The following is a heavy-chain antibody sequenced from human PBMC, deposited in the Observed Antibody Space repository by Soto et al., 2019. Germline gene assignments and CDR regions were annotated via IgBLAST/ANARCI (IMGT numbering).Heavy chain of an antibody. J-gene: IGHJ3*02. Sequence: QVQLVQSGAEVKKPGSSVKVSCKASGGTFSSYAISWVRQAPGQGLEWMGGINPIFGTANYAQKFQGRVTITADESTRTAYMELSSLRSEDTAVYYCARVGAAAARVGAFDIWGQGTMVAVSS. CDR1: GGTFSSYA. CDR2: INPIFGTA. CDR3: ARVGAAAARVGAFDI. V-gene: IGHV1-69*12. D-gene: IGHD6-13*01.